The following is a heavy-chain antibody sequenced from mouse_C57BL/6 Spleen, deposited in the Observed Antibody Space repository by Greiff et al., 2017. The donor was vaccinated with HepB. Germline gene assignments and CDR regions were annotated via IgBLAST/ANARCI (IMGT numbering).Heavy chain of an antibody. V-gene: IGHV1-55*01. CDR2: IYPGSGST. Sequence: QVQLKQPGAELVKPGASVKMSCKASGYTFTSYWITWVKQRPGQGLEWIGDIYPGSGSTNYNEKFKSKATLTVDTSSSTAYMQLSSLTSEDSAVYYCARGNYYGSRREYYFDYWGQGTTLTVSS. CDR3: ARGNYYGSRREYYFDY. J-gene: IGHJ2*01. D-gene: IGHD1-1*01. CDR1: GYTFTSYW.